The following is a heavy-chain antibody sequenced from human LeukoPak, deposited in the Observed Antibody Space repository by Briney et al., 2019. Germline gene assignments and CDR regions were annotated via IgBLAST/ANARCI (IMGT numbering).Heavy chain of an antibody. Sequence: SETLSLTCSVSGDSIISSNYYWGWIRQPPGKGLEWFGRIYYSGSTYYNPSLKSRVTISVDTSKNQISLKLTSMTAADTAVYYCARRDSSGVVPRWDYWGQGTLVTVPS. J-gene: IGHJ4*02. V-gene: IGHV4-39*01. CDR3: ARRDSSGVVPRWDY. CDR2: IYYSGST. D-gene: IGHD6-25*01. CDR1: GDSIISSNYY.